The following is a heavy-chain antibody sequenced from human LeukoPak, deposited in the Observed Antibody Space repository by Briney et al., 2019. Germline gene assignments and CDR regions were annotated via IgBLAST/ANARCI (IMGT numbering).Heavy chain of an antibody. J-gene: IGHJ3*02. Sequence: ASVKVSCKASGYTFTSYYMHWVRQAPGQGLEWMRIINPSGGSTSYAQKFQGRVTMTRDMSTSTVYMELSSLRSEDTAVYYCARGGDIVGAAGAFDIWGQGTMVTVSS. V-gene: IGHV1-46*01. CDR3: ARGGDIVGAAGAFDI. CDR1: GYTFTSYY. CDR2: INPSGGST. D-gene: IGHD1-26*01.